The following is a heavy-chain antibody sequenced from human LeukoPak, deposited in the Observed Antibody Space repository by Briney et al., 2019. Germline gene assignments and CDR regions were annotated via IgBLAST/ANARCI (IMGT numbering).Heavy chain of an antibody. D-gene: IGHD2-8*01. V-gene: IGHV4-34*01. CDR1: GGSFSGYY. Sequence: PSETLSLTCAVYGGSFSGYYWSWLRQPPGKGLEWIGEINHSGSTNYNPALKSRGIISFDTSKDQFSLQLSYVLAADTAGYYCARHGGALYTRFDPWGQGTLVTVSS. CDR3: ARHGGALYTRFDP. CDR2: INHSGST. J-gene: IGHJ5*02.